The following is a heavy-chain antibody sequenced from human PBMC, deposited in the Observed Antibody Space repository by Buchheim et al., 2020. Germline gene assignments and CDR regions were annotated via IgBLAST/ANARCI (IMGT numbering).Heavy chain of an antibody. CDR1: GFSASSLY. V-gene: IGHV3-66*02. Sequence: MQSGGGLVQPGGSLRLSCAASGFSASSLYVGWLRQAPGKGPEWVSLISSGGDTYSADSVKGRFAISRDESENTVILQMSSLTPEDTAIYYCVTSVVRAMRGEYWGQGTL. CDR2: ISSGGDT. CDR3: VTSVVRAMRGEY. J-gene: IGHJ4*02. D-gene: IGHD1-26*01.